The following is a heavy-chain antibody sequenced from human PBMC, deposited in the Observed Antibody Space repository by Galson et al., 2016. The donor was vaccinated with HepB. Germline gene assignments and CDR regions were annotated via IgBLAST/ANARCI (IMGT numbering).Heavy chain of an antibody. J-gene: IGHJ4*02. Sequence: SLRLSCADSGSTFYWSWMSWIRQTPARGLEWVAHTNEDGSGKYYVDSVRGRFSISRDNVKKSLYLQMNSLRDEDTAVFYCVAWDSGSSHWGQGALVTVSS. CDR3: VAWDSGSSH. CDR1: GSTFYWSW. CDR2: TNEDGSGK. V-gene: IGHV3-7*01. D-gene: IGHD6-6*01.